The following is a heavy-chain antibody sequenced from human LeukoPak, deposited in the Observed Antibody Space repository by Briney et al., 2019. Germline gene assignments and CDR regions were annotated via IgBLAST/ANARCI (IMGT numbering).Heavy chain of an antibody. CDR2: IYYTGST. CDR1: GGSISRYY. Sequence: ESSETLSLTCSVSGGSISRYYWSWIRQPPGKGLEWIGYIYYTGSTNYNPSLKSRVTISVDTSKNQFSLKLSSVTAADTAVYYCARVISDSSGYYLGYFDLWGRGTLVTVSS. V-gene: IGHV4-59*01. J-gene: IGHJ2*01. D-gene: IGHD3-22*01. CDR3: ARVISDSSGYYLGYFDL.